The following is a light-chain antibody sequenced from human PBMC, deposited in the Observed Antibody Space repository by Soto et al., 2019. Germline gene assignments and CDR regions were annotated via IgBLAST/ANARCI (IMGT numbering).Light chain of an antibody. CDR3: QTWGAGIVV. V-gene: IGLV4-69*01. CDR2: LNTDGSH. J-gene: IGLJ2*01. Sequence: QPVLTQSPSASASLGASVKLTCTLSSGHSSYTIAWHQQQPEKGPRYLMKLNTDGSHSRGDGIPDRFSGSRSGAERYLTISSLQSGDEADYYCQTWGAGIVVFGGGTKLTVL. CDR1: SGHSSYT.